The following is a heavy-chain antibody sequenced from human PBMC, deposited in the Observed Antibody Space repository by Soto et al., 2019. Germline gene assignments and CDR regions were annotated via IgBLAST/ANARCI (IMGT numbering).Heavy chain of an antibody. D-gene: IGHD3-3*01. V-gene: IGHV5-51*01. CDR3: ARHEADYDFWSGYSDY. CDR1: GYSFTSYW. J-gene: IGHJ4*02. CDR2: IYPGDSDT. Sequence: GESLKISCKGSGYSFTSYWIGWVRQMPGKGLEWMGIIYPGDSDTRYSSSFQGQVTISADKSISTAYLQWSSLKASDTAMYYCARHEADYDFWSGYSDYWGQGTLVTVSS.